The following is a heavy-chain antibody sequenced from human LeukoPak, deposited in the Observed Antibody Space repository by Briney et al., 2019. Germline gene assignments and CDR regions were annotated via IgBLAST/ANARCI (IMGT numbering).Heavy chain of an antibody. CDR3: AKDEGFYGDYYFDY. CDR2: IRYDGSNK. V-gene: IGHV3-30*02. D-gene: IGHD4-17*01. J-gene: IGHJ4*02. CDR1: GFTFSSYG. Sequence: PGGSLRLSCAASGFTFSSYGMHWVRQAPRKGLEWVAFIRYDGSNKYYADSVKGRFTISRDNSKNTLYLQMNSLRAEDTAVYYCAKDEGFYGDYYFDYWGQGTLVTVSS.